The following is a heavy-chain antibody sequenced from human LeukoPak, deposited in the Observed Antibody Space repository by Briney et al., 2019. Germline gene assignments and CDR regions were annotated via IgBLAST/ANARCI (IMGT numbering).Heavy chain of an antibody. CDR1: GGSISSSSYY. CDR2: INHSGST. J-gene: IGHJ5*01. D-gene: IGHD6-19*01. Sequence: PSETLSLTCTVSGGSISSSSYYWSWIRQPPGKGLEWIGEINHSGSTNYNPSLKSRVTISVDTSKNQFSLKLSSVTAADTAVYYCARGRTVADSWGQGTLVTVSS. CDR3: ARGRTVADS. V-gene: IGHV4-39*07.